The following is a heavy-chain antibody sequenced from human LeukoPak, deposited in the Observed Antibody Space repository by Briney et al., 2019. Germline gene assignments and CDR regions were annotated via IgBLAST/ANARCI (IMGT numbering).Heavy chain of an antibody. Sequence: GVSLRLSCAASGFTFRSYWMSWVRQAPGKGLEWVANIKQGGSAKNYVDSVKGRFTISRDNAKNSLYLQMNSLRVEDTAMYHCAKDTPFGGYWGQGTLVTVSS. CDR2: IKQGGSAK. D-gene: IGHD3-16*01. CDR3: AKDTPFGGY. CDR1: GFTFRSYW. J-gene: IGHJ4*02. V-gene: IGHV3-7*03.